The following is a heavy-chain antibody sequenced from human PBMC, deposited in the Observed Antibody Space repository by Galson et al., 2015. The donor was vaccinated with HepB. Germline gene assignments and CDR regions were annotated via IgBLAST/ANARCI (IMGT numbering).Heavy chain of an antibody. D-gene: IGHD1-26*01. CDR3: AGYSGTYSWDY. V-gene: IGHV3-21*01. CDR1: GFTFSSYS. J-gene: IGHJ4*02. CDR2: ISSSCYI. Sequence: SLRLSCAASGFTFSSYSMNWVRQAPGKGLEWVSSISSSCYICHADSVKGRFTISRDNAKNSLYLQMNSLRAEDTAVYYCAGYSGTYSWDYWGQGTQVTVSS.